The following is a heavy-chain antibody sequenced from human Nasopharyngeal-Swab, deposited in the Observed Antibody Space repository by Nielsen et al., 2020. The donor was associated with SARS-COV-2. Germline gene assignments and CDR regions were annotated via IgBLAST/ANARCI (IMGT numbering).Heavy chain of an antibody. J-gene: IGHJ4*02. V-gene: IGHV3-21*01. D-gene: IGHD1-14*01. CDR3: ARHHGWTFDY. Sequence: WGSLRLSCAASGFTFSSYDMSWVRQAPGKGLEWVSSIDSSSRSIFYADSVKGRFTISRDNAKDSLYLQMNSLRAEDTAVYYCARHHGWTFDYWGQGTLVTVSS. CDR1: GFTFSSYD. CDR2: IDSSSRSI.